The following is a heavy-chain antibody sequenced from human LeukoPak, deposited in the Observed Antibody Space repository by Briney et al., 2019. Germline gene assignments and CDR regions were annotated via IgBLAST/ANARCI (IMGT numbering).Heavy chain of an antibody. D-gene: IGHD1-20*01. CDR2: IKQDESEK. CDR3: ARGGAYNWNDGLFDY. J-gene: IGHJ4*02. V-gene: IGHV3-7*01. CDR1: GFTFSSYW. Sequence: GGSLRLSCAASGFTFSSYWMSWVRQAPGKGLEWVANIKQDESEKYYVDSVKGRFTISRDNAKNSLYLQMNSLRAEDTAVYYCARGGAYNWNDGLFDYWGQGTLVTVSS.